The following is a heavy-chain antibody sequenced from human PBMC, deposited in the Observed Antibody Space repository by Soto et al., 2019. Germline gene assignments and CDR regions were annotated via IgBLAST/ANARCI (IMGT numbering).Heavy chain of an antibody. CDR2: MRSKTYGGTT. CDR1: GFTFGDYA. J-gene: IGHJ6*02. V-gene: IGHV3-49*03. Sequence: GGSLRLSCTTSGFTFGDYAMSWFRQAPGKGLECVGFMRSKTYGGTTEYAASVKGTFTISRDDSKSTAYLQTDSPKIEDTAVYYCARLIEDMTGGPPSYFYYYGMYGWGQGTTVTISS. CDR3: ARLIEDMTGGPPSYFYYYGMYG. D-gene: IGHD2-15*01.